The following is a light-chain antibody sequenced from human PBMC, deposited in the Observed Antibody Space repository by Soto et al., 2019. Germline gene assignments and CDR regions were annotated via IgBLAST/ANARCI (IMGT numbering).Light chain of an antibody. Sequence: EIVFRQSPGPLSLSPVEITTLSCRASQSISRYLAWYQQKPGQGPRLLIYGASSRATGTPDRFSGSGSGTDFTLTINRLEPEDFALYYCQQYGSSPPTFGQGTKVDI. J-gene: IGKJ1*01. CDR3: QQYGSSPPT. CDR1: QSISRY. CDR2: GAS. V-gene: IGKV3-20*01.